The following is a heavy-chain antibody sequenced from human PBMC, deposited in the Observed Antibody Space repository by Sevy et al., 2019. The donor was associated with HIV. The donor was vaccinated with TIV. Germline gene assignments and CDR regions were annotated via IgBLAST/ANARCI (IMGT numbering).Heavy chain of an antibody. CDR2: ISYDGSSK. V-gene: IGHV3-30-3*01. CDR3: ARDGGYSVNFLPSGY. CDR1: GFTFSSHA. J-gene: IGHJ4*02. Sequence: GVSLRLSCAASGFTFSSHAMHWVRQAPGKGLEWVAVISYDGSSKYYADSVKGRFTISRDDSKNTLYLQMNSLRAGDTAVYYCARDGGYSVNFLPSGYWGQGTLVTVSS. D-gene: IGHD3-10*02.